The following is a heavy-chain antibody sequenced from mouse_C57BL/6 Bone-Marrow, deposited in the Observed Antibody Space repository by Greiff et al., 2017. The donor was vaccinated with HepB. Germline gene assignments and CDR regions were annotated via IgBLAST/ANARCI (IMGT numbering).Heavy chain of an antibody. V-gene: IGHV1-82*01. Sequence: QVQLQQSGPELVKPGASVKISCKASGYAFSSSWMNWVKQRPGKGLEWIGRIYPGDGATNYNGKFKGKATLTADKSSSTAYMQLSSLTSEDSAVYVCARGGKWWYVDVWGTGTAVTVSS. CDR2: IYPGDGAT. CDR3: ARGGKWWYVDV. CDR1: GYAFSSSW. J-gene: IGHJ1*03. D-gene: IGHD1-3*01.